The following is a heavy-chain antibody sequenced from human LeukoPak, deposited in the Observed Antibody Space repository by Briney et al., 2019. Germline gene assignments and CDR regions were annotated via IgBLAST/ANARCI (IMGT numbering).Heavy chain of an antibody. CDR1: GGSISSSSYY. D-gene: IGHD2-2*01. J-gene: IGHJ4*02. CDR3: ARRAIVVVPAAEFDY. V-gene: IGHV4-39*01. Sequence: SETLSLTCTVSGGSISSSSYYWGWIRQPPGKALAWIGRIYYSGSTYYNPSLKSRVTISVDTSKNQFSLKLSSVTAADTAVYYCARRAIVVVPAAEFDYWGQGTLVTVSS. CDR2: IYYSGST.